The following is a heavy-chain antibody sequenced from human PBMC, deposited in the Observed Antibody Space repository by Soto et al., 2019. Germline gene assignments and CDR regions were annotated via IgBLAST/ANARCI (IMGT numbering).Heavy chain of an antibody. CDR2: VDAGNGDT. Sequence: ASVKVSCKASGYAFTNYNIHWVRQAPGQRLEWMGWVDAGNGDTKYSQRFQGRVIITRDTSASTAYMELTSLRSEDTAVYYCARDIAAAAYYFDYWGQGTLVTVSS. D-gene: IGHD6-13*01. CDR3: ARDIAAAAYYFDY. CDR1: GYAFTNYN. V-gene: IGHV1-3*01. J-gene: IGHJ4*02.